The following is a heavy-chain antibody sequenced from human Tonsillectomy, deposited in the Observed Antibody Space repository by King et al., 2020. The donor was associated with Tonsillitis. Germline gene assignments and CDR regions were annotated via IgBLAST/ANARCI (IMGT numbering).Heavy chain of an antibody. CDR2: INPSGGST. CDR3: ARDERVSKSGNLFDP. Sequence: QLVQSGAEVKKPGGSVKVSCKASGYRFTNYYMHWVRQAPGQGLEWMGIINPSGGSTRYAERFQGRVIMTSDTSTNTFYMELTSLGSDDTAVYYCARDERVSKSGNLFDPWGQGSPVIGSS. D-gene: IGHD5-24*01. V-gene: IGHV1-46*01. J-gene: IGHJ5*02. CDR1: GYRFTNYY.